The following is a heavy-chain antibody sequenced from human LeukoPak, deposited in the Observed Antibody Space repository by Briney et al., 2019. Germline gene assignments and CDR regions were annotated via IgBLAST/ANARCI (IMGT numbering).Heavy chain of an antibody. V-gene: IGHV4-59*01. D-gene: IGHD5-24*01. J-gene: IGHJ4*02. CDR1: GGSISSYY. CDR3: ARDKRVGMATIHDY. Sequence: PSETLSLTCTVSGGSISSYYWSWIRQPPGKGLEWIGYIYYSGSTNYNPSLKSRVTISVDTSKNQFSLKLSSVTAADTAVYYCARDKRVGMATIHDYWGQGTLVTVSS. CDR2: IYYSGST.